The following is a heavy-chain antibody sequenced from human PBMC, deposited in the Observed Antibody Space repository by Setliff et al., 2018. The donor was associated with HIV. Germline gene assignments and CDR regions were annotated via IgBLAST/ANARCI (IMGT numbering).Heavy chain of an antibody. J-gene: IGHJ6*03. Sequence: GGSLRLSCAASGFSFDDYAMHWVRQAPGKGLEWVSGISWNSGNIGYADSVKGRFTISRDNAKNSLYLQMNSLRPEDTALYFCAKETEEPDVPADHYSFFYMDVWGKGTTVTVSS. D-gene: IGHD2-2*01. CDR3: AKETEEPDVPADHYSFFYMDV. V-gene: IGHV3-9*01. CDR1: GFSFDDYA. CDR2: ISWNSGNI.